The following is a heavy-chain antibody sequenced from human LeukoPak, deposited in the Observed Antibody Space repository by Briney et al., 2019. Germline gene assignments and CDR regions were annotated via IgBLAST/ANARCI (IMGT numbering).Heavy chain of an antibody. CDR2: IYYSGST. D-gene: IGHD2/OR15-2a*01. J-gene: IGHJ4*02. CDR1: GGSISSYY. Sequence: SETLSLTCTVSGGSISSYYWSWIRQPPGKGLEWIGYIYYSGSTNYNPSLKSRVTISVDTSKNQFSLKLSSVTAADTAVYYCAGEDTLKGYFDYWGQGTLVTVSS. V-gene: IGHV4-59*01. CDR3: AGEDTLKGYFDY.